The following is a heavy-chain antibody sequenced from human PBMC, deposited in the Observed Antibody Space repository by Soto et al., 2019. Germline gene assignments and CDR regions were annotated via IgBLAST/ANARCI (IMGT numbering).Heavy chain of an antibody. CDR1: GFTFSSYS. Sequence: GGSLRLSCAASGFTFSSYSMNWVRQAPGKGLEWVSSISSSSSYIYYADSVKGRFTISRDNAKNSLYLQMNSLRAEDTAVYYCARDGLVVGDAFDIPGQGTMGTVS. J-gene: IGHJ3*02. V-gene: IGHV3-21*01. CDR2: ISSSSSYI. D-gene: IGHD3-22*01. CDR3: ARDGLVVGDAFDI.